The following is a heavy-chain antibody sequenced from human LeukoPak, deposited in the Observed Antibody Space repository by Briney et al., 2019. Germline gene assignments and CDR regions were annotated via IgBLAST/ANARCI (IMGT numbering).Heavy chain of an antibody. CDR1: GYTFTGYY. Sequence: ASVKVSCKASGYTFTGYYMHWVRQAPGQGLEWMGWINPNSGGTNYAQKFQGRVTMTRDTSISTAYMELSRLRSDDTAVYYCAGQRDYDFWSGYWPFDYWGQGTLVTVSS. V-gene: IGHV1-2*02. J-gene: IGHJ4*02. D-gene: IGHD3-3*01. CDR3: AGQRDYDFWSGYWPFDY. CDR2: INPNSGGT.